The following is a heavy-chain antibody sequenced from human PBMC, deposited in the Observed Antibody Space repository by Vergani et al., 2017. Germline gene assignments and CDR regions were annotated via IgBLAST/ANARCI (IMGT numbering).Heavy chain of an antibody. J-gene: IGHJ6*03. CDR3: AIPYXDFWSGYYFHYYYYMDV. CDR1: GFTFSDYY. CDR2: ISSSGSTI. Sequence: QVQLVESGGGLVKPGGSLRLSCAASGFTFSDYYMSWIRQAPGKGLEWVSYISSSGSTIYYADSVKGRFTISRDNAKNSLYLQMNSLRAEDTAVYYCAIPYXDFWSGYYFHYYYYMDVWGKGTTVTVSS. D-gene: IGHD3-3*01. V-gene: IGHV3-11*04.